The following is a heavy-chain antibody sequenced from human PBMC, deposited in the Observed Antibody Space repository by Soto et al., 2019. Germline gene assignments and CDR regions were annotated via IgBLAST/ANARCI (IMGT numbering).Heavy chain of an antibody. V-gene: IGHV3-73*01. CDR2: IRSKANSYAT. CDR1: GFTFSGSA. J-gene: IGHJ2*01. Sequence: EVQLVESGGGLVQPGGSLKLSCAASGFTFSGSAMHWVRQASGKGLEWVGRIRSKANSYATAYAASVKGRFTIARDDTQNTAYLHMNSLKTEDADVCYCTRHVGIAVARSYWYFDLWGRGTLVTVSS. CDR3: TRHVGIAVARSYWYFDL. D-gene: IGHD6-19*01.